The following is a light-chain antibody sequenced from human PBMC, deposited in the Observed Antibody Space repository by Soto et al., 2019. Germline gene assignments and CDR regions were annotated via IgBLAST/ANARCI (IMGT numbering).Light chain of an antibody. CDR2: AAS. J-gene: IGKJ2*01. Sequence: EILLTQSPGSLSLSPEERAILTCRASQSVSSYLDWYQQKPGQAPRLLIFAASSRASGIPDRFSGSGSGPTFTLVISRLEPEDFAVYYCQQYDTTPFTFGQGTKVDIK. V-gene: IGKV3-20*01. CDR1: QSVSSY. CDR3: QQYDTTPFT.